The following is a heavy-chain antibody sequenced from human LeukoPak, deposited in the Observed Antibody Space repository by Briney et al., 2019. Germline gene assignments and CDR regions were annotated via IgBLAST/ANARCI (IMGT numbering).Heavy chain of an antibody. CDR2: FYTTGTP. D-gene: IGHD3-10*01. J-gene: IGHJ6*03. CDR3: SRDQDYSASGGSRAYYFYMDV. V-gene: IGHV4-4*07. CDR1: GASITNSF. Sequence: SETLSLTCTVSGASITNSFWSWIRQPDGKGLEWIGRFYTTGTPAYNPSLKSRVTMSADTSQNQLSLKLSSVTAADTAVYYCSRDQDYSASGGSRAYYFYMDVWGKGTAVTVSS.